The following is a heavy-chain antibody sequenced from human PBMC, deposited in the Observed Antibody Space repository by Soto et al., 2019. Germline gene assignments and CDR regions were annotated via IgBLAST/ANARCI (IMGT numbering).Heavy chain of an antibody. CDR2: IIPIFGTA. Sequence: QVQLVQSGAEVKKPGSSVKVSCKASGGTFSSYAISWVRQAPGQGLEWMGEIIPIFGTANYAQKFQGRVTSTADESTSTAYMELISLRSEDTAVYYCARDRGPSSGYYPYWFDPWGQGTLSTVSS. V-gene: IGHV1-69*12. CDR3: ARDRGPSSGYYPYWFDP. CDR1: GGTFSSYA. J-gene: IGHJ5*02. D-gene: IGHD3-22*01.